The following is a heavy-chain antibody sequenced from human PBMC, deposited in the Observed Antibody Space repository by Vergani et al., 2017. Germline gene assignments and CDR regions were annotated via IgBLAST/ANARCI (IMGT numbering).Heavy chain of an antibody. CDR1: GFTFSNAW. D-gene: IGHD6-19*01. Sequence: EVQLVESGGGLVKPGGSLRLSCAASGFTFSNAWMSWVRQAPGKGLEWVSSISSSSSYIYYADSVKGRFTISRDNAKNSLYLRMNSLRAEDTAVYYCARSEQSAVAAYYDAFDIWGQGTMVTVSS. V-gene: IGHV3-21*01. CDR3: ARSEQSAVAAYYDAFDI. CDR2: ISSSSSYI. J-gene: IGHJ3*02.